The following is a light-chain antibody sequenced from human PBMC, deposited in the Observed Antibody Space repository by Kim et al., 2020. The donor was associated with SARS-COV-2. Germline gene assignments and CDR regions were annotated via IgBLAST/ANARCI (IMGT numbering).Light chain of an antibody. V-gene: IGKV4-1*01. CDR1: RSILCSSSMRNC. Sequence: ASIDGKSGRSILCSSSMRNCWAWYQQKPGRRPELLISWASRRESGVPDRFSGSGSGTDFTLTISSLQAEDVAVYYCHQYYGTPPYNFGQGTKLEI. CDR3: HQYYGTPPYN. CDR2: WAS. J-gene: IGKJ2*01.